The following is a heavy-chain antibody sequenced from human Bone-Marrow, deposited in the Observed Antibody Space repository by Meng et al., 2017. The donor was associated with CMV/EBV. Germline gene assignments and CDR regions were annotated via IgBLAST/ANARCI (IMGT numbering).Heavy chain of an antibody. J-gene: IGHJ6*02. Sequence: SVKVSCKASGYTFTSYGVSWVRQAPGQGLEWMGWISAYNGNTNYAQKLQGRVTMTTDTPTSTAYMELRSLRSDDTAVYYCARVRYGDYYGMDVWGQGTTVTVSS. D-gene: IGHD4-17*01. CDR3: ARVRYGDYYGMDV. CDR1: GYTFTSYG. CDR2: ISAYNGNT. V-gene: IGHV1-18*01.